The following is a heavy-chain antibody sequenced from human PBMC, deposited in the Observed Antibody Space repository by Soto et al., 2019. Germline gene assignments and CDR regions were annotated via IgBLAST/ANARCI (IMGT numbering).Heavy chain of an antibody. CDR1: GGTFSSYA. Sequence: QVQLVQSGAEVKKPGSSVKVSCKASGGTFSSYAISWVRQAPGQGLEWMGGIIPIFGTANYAQKFQGRVTITADESARTASMELSSLRSEDTAVYYCARARGLVLHYYYGMDVWGQGTTVTVSS. CDR2: IIPIFGTA. J-gene: IGHJ6*02. V-gene: IGHV1-69*01. D-gene: IGHD6-6*01. CDR3: ARARGLVLHYYYGMDV.